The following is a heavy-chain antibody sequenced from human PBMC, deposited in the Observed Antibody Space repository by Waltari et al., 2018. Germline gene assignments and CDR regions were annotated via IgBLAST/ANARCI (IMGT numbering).Heavy chain of an antibody. CDR2: ISYDGSNK. Sequence: QVQLVESGGGVVKPGRSLRLSCAASGFTFSSYAMHWVRQAPGKGLEWVAFISYDGSNKYYADSVKVRFTISRDNSKNTLYLQMNSLRAEDTAVYYCARAPIGRDIYYYYGMDVWGQGTTVTVSS. V-gene: IGHV3-30-3*01. J-gene: IGHJ6*02. CDR3: ARAPIGRDIYYYYGMDV. D-gene: IGHD2-15*01. CDR1: GFTFSSYA.